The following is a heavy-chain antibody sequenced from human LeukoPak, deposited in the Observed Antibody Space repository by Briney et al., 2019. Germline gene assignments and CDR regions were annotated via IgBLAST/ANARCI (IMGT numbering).Heavy chain of an antibody. CDR1: GGSVRSYC. J-gene: IGHJ4*02. Sequence: SETLSLTCTVSGGSVRSYCWTWMRQPPGKELEWLGYIYYTGTTNYNPSLKSRLTISVDTSKDHFSLKLNSVTAADTAVYYCAREVTGTSGSFDYWGQGALVTVSS. CDR2: IYYTGTT. D-gene: IGHD6-19*01. CDR3: AREVTGTSGSFDY. V-gene: IGHV4-59*02.